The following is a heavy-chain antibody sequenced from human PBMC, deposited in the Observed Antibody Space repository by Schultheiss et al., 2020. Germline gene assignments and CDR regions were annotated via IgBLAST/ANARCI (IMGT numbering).Heavy chain of an antibody. J-gene: IGHJ4*02. V-gene: IGHV4-39*07. Sequence: SQTLSLTCSVSGGSVMSGLYYWSWMRLSPGKGLEWIGSIYYSGSTYYNPSLKSRVTISVDTSKNQFSLKLSSVTAADTAVYYCARGRSRVAGPVDYWGQGTLVTVSS. D-gene: IGHD6-19*01. CDR1: GGSVMSGLYY. CDR3: ARGRSRVAGPVDY. CDR2: IYYSGST.